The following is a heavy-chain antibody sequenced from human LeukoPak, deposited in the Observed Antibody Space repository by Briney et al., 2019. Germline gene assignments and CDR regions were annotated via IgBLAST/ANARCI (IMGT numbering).Heavy chain of an antibody. CDR1: GFTVTNNY. CDR2: IYSGGNT. V-gene: IGHV3-66*04. CDR3: ARHQMIGTFDI. D-gene: IGHD3-16*01. Sequence: GGSLRLSCAASGFTVTNNYMSWVRQAPGKGLEWVSVIYSGGNTYYADSVKGRFTISRDNSKNTLYLQMNSLRAEDTAVYYCARHQMIGTFDIWGQGTMVTVSS. J-gene: IGHJ3*02.